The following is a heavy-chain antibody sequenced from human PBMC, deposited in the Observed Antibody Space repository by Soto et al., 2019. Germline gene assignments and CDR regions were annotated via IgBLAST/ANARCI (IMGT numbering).Heavy chain of an antibody. D-gene: IGHD3-16*02. V-gene: IGHV3-23*01. CDR1: GFTFSSYA. CDR3: AKDDPWKGMELSLYLLDY. Sequence: GGSLRLSCAASGFTFSSYAMSWVRQAPGKGLEWVSAISGSGGSTYYADSVKGRFTISRDNSKNTLYLQMNSLRAEDTAVYYCAKDDPWKGMELSLYLLDYWGQGTLVTVSS. J-gene: IGHJ4*02. CDR2: ISGSGGST.